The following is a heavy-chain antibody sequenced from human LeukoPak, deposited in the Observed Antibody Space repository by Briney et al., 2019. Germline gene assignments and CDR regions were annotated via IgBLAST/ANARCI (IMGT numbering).Heavy chain of an antibody. Sequence: GGSLRLSCAASGFTFSNAWMSWVRQAPGKGLEWVGRIKSKTDGCTTDYAAPVKGRFTISRDDSKNTLYLQMNSLKTEDTAVYYCTSPLAYCGGDCYSTGYWGQGTLVTVSS. D-gene: IGHD2-21*02. CDR3: TSPLAYCGGDCYSTGY. CDR2: IKSKTDGCTT. J-gene: IGHJ4*02. V-gene: IGHV3-15*01. CDR1: GFTFSNAW.